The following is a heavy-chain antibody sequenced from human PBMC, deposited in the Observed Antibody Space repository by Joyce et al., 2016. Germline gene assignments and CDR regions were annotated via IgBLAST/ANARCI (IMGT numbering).Heavy chain of an antibody. Sequence: QVQLQQSGPGLVKPSETLSLFCTVSGDSISSYFWAWIRQPAGRGLEWIGRVYAAGDTSYKPSLKSRLSMSLDTSTNQFSLRLDSVSAADTAIYYCARGGKAFNSSTSRNAFDIWGQGTVVSVSS. CDR3: ARGGKAFNSSTSRNAFDI. CDR2: VYAAGDT. CDR1: GDSISSYF. D-gene: IGHD2/OR15-2a*01. J-gene: IGHJ3*02. V-gene: IGHV4-4*07.